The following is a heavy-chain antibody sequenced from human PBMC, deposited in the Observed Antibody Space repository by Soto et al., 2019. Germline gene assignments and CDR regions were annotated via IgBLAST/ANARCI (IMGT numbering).Heavy chain of an antibody. J-gene: IGHJ4*02. V-gene: IGHV3-23*01. CDR2: ISGSGGST. D-gene: IGHD3-10*01. CDR1: GFTFSNYA. Sequence: EVQLLDSGGGLVQPGGSLRLSCAASGFTFSNYAMNWVRQAPGKGLEWISVISGSGGSTYYADSVKGRFTISRDNSKNTLYLQMNSLRAEDTAVYYCAKRASGSYFDYWSQGTLVTVSS. CDR3: AKRASGSYFDY.